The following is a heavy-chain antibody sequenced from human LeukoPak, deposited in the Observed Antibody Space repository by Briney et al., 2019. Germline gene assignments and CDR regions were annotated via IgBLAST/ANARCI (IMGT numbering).Heavy chain of an antibody. Sequence: SETLSLTCTVSGGSISSSSYYWGWIRQPPGKGLEWIGSIYYSGSTYYNPSLTSRVTISVDTSKNQFSLKLSSVTAAATAVYYCARMTTVTFFDYWGQGTLVTVSS. CDR2: IYYSGST. CDR3: ARMTTVTFFDY. V-gene: IGHV4-39*07. D-gene: IGHD4-17*01. CDR1: GGSISSSSYY. J-gene: IGHJ4*02.